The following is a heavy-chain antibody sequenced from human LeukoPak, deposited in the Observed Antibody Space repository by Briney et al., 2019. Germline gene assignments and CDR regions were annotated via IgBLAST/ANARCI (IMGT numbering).Heavy chain of an antibody. CDR1: GFTFSSYG. Sequence: GGSLRLSCAASGFTFSSYGMHWVRQAPGKGLEWVAFIRYDGSNKYYADSVKGRFTISRDNSKNTLYLQMNSLRAEDTAVYYCAKEVTYYDSSGYSDYWGQGTLVTVSS. CDR3: AKEVTYYDSSGYSDY. CDR2: IRYDGSNK. V-gene: IGHV3-30*02. J-gene: IGHJ4*02. D-gene: IGHD3-22*01.